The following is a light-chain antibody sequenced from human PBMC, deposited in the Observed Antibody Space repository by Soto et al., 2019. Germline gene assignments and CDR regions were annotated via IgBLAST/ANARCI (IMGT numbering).Light chain of an antibody. CDR2: AAS. CDR1: QGISNY. V-gene: IGKV1-27*01. J-gene: IGKJ1*01. Sequence: EIQFTQAASALSESVGDRVTITCRASQGISNYLAWYQQKPGKVPKLLIYAASTLQSGVPSRFSGSGSGTDFTLTISSLQPEDVATYYCQKYNSAPRTFGQGTKV. CDR3: QKYNSAPRT.